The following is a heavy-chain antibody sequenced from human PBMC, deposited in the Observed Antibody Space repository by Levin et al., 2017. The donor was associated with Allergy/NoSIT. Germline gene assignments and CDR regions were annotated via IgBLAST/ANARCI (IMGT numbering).Heavy chain of an antibody. CDR2: ISYDGSNK. CDR3: ARGAPFEPIAVAEDAFDI. Sequence: GGSLRLSCAASGFTFSSYAMHWVRQAPGKGLEWVAVISYDGSNKYYADSVKGRFTISRDNSKNTLYLQMNSLRAEDTAVYYCARGAPFEPIAVAEDAFDIWGQGTMVTVSS. J-gene: IGHJ3*02. CDR1: GFTFSSYA. D-gene: IGHD6-19*01. V-gene: IGHV3-30-3*01.